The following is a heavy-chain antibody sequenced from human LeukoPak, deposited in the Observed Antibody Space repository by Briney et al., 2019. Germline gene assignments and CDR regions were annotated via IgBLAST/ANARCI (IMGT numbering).Heavy chain of an antibody. D-gene: IGHD3-22*01. J-gene: IGHJ6*02. CDR3: AKDLSSAITSALILDV. CDR2: ITWNRDNI. Sequence: GRSLRLSCKVSGFTFDDYAMHWVRQVPGKGLEWVSGITWNRDNIGYGDSVKGRFTVSRDNVKNVLYLQMKSLRPEDTALYYCAKDLSSAITSALILDVWGQGTTVIVSS. CDR1: GFTFDDYA. V-gene: IGHV3-9*01.